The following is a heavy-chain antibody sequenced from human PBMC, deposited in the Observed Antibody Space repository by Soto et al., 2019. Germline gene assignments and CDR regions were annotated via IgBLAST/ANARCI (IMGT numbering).Heavy chain of an antibody. CDR3: AKDTMLYRDAFDV. D-gene: IGHD3-10*02. V-gene: IGHV3-23*01. CDR1: GFTFSSYA. J-gene: IGHJ3*01. CDR2: ISGSGGSG. Sequence: EVQLLEAGGGLVQPGGSLRLSCAASGFTFSSYAMSWVRQAPGKGLEWVSTISGSGGSGYSADSVKGRFITSRDNSKNTLYLQMNSLRAEDTALYYCAKDTMLYRDAFDVWGQGTMVTVSS.